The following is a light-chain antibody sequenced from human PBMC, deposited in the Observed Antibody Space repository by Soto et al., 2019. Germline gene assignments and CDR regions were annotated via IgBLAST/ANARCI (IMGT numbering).Light chain of an antibody. J-gene: IGKJ4*01. V-gene: IGKV1-13*02. CDR2: DAS. Sequence: AIQLTQSPSSLSASIGDRVTITCRERQGIGSALAWYQQAPGKPPKLLIFDASTLENGVPSRFSGGGSGTDFTLTISSLQPEDFATYYCLLFNTYPQAFGGGTKVEIK. CDR1: QGIGSA. CDR3: LLFNTYPQA.